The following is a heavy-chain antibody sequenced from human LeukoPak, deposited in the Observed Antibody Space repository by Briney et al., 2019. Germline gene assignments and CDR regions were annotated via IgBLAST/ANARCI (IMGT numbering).Heavy chain of an antibody. J-gene: IGHJ4*02. D-gene: IGHD6-13*01. V-gene: IGHV3-21*01. CDR3: ARVATAGTVADY. CDR1: GFTFSTYT. CDR2: ISSTSSYI. Sequence: GGSLRLSCAASGFTFSTYTMNWVRQAPGKGLEWVSSISSTSSYIYYADSVKGRFTISRDNAKNSPYLQMNSLRAEDTAVYYCARVATAGTVADYWGQGTLVTVSS.